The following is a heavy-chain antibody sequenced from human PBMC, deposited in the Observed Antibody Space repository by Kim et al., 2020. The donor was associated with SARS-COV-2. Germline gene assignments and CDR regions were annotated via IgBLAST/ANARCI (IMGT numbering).Heavy chain of an antibody. V-gene: IGHV3-23*01. J-gene: IGHJ4*02. CDR3: AKLFEPQLVPNY. Sequence: YEDSVEGRYPIYRDNSKNTLYLKMNSLRAEDTAVYYCAKLFEPQLVPNYWGQGTLVTVSS. D-gene: IGHD6-13*01.